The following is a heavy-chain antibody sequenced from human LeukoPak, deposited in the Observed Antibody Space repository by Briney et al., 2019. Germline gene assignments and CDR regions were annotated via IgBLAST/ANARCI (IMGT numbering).Heavy chain of an antibody. J-gene: IGHJ4*02. CDR1: GGSINGYY. CDR3: ARFGGGYGSGSYYNRPLDY. CDR2: IYYSGST. V-gene: IGHV4-59*08. D-gene: IGHD3-10*01. Sequence: SETLSLTCTVSGGSINGYYWTWIRQPPGKGLEWIGYIYYSGSTNYNPSLKSRVTISVATSKNQFPLKLSSVTAADTAVYYCARFGGGYGSGSYYNRPLDYWGQGTLVTVSS.